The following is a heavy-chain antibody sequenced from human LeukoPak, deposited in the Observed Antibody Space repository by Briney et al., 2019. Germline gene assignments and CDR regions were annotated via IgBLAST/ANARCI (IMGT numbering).Heavy chain of an antibody. CDR2: ISSSSSYI. CDR1: GFTVSSNY. CDR3: ARDRDYYDSSGYSPDFDY. V-gene: IGHV3-21*01. D-gene: IGHD3-22*01. Sequence: GGSLRLSCAASGFTVSSNYMNWVRQAPGKGLEWVSSISSSSSYIYYADSVKGRFTISRDNAKNSLYLQMNSLRAEDTAVYYCARDRDYYDSSGYSPDFDYWGQGTLVTVSS. J-gene: IGHJ4*02.